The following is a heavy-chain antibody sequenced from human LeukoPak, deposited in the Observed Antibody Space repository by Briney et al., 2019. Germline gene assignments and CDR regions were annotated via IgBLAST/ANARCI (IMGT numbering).Heavy chain of an antibody. J-gene: IGHJ6*04. CDR2: IIPIFGTA. Sequence: ASVKVSCTASGGTFSSYAISWVRQAPGQGLEWMGGIIPIFGTANYAQKFQGRVTITADKSTSTAYMELSSLRSEDTAVYYCARGLKWFGELLPNGMDVWGKGTTVTVSS. D-gene: IGHD3-10*01. CDR3: ARGLKWFGELLPNGMDV. V-gene: IGHV1-69*06. CDR1: GGTFSSYA.